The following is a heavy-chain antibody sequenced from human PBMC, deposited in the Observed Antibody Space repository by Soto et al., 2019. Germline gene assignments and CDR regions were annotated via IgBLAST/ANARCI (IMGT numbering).Heavy chain of an antibody. V-gene: IGHV3-21*01. CDR3: ARDYSTSYYFFDS. Sequence: GGSLRLSCAASGFTFSSYTMNWVRQAPGKGLEWVSSISSSSTSIYYADSVKGRFTISRDNARNSLYLQMSSLGAEDTAVYYCARDYSTSYYFFDSWGLGTLVTVSS. J-gene: IGHJ4*02. D-gene: IGHD3-10*01. CDR2: ISSSSTSI. CDR1: GFTFSSYT.